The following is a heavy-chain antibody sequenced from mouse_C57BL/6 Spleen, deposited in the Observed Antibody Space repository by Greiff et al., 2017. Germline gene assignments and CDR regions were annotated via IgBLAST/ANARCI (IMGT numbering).Heavy chain of an antibody. Sequence: VQLQQSGPELVKPGASVTISCKASGYTFTDYYMNWVKQSHGKSLEWIGDINPNNGGTSYNQKFKGKATLTVDKSSSTAYMELRSLTSEDSAVYYCARFYYYGSSLDDWGQGTTLTVSS. D-gene: IGHD1-1*01. CDR3: ARFYYYGSSLDD. J-gene: IGHJ2*01. CDR2: INPNNGGT. V-gene: IGHV1-26*01. CDR1: GYTFTDYY.